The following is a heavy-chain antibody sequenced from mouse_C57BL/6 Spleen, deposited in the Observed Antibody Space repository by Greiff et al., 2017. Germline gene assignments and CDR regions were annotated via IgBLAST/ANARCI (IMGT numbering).Heavy chain of an antibody. V-gene: IGHV1-69*01. CDR3: ARAPYCGSYYFDY. CDR1: GYTFTSYW. D-gene: IGHD1-1*01. Sequence: QVQLQQPGAELVMPGASVKLSCKASGYTFTSYWMHWVKQRPGQGLEWIGEIDPSDSYTNYNQKFKGKSTLTVDKSSSTAYMQLSSLTSEDSAVYYCARAPYCGSYYFDYWGQGTTLTVSS. CDR2: IDPSDSYT. J-gene: IGHJ2*01.